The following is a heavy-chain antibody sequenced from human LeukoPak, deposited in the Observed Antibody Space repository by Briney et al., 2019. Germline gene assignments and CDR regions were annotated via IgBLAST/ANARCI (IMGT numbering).Heavy chain of an antibody. CDR2: ISSYNGNT. CDR3: AKCRRMVDAFDI. CDR1: GYTFTSYG. D-gene: IGHD3-10*01. V-gene: IGHV1-18*01. J-gene: IGHJ3*02. Sequence: ASVKVSCKASGYTFTSYGISWVRQAPGQGLEWMAWISSYNGNTNYAQKFQGRVTLTTDTSTSTAYMELRSLRSDDTAVYYCAKCRRMVDAFDIWGQGTMVTVSS.